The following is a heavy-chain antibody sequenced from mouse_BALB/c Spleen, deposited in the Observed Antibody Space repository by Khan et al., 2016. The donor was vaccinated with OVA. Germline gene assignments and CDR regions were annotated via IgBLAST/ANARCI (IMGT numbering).Heavy chain of an antibody. CDR3: ARDRGGFDSYYCNY. J-gene: IGHJ2*01. Sequence: EVQLQESGPGLVKPSQTVSLTCTVTGISITTGNYRWSWIRHFPGNKLEWIGYLYYTGTTTYNPSLTSRTTITRDTSKNRFFLEMNSLTTEDTATYYCARDRGGFDSYYCNYWGQGTTLTVSS. CDR2: LYYTGTT. D-gene: IGHD2-2*01. V-gene: IGHV3-5*02. CDR1: GISITTGNYR.